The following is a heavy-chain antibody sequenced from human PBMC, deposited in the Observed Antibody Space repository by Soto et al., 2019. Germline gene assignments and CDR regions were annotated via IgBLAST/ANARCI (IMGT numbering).Heavy chain of an antibody. CDR3: TTDPVTMIVVVPSSG. D-gene: IGHD3-22*01. CDR1: SVSNAW. J-gene: IGHJ4*02. CDR2: IKSKTDGGTT. V-gene: IGHV3-15*07. Sequence: SVSNAWMTWVRQAPGKGLEWVGRIKSKTDGGTTDYAAPVKGRFTISRDDSKNTLYLQMNSLKTEDTAVYYCTTDPVTMIVVVPSSGWGQGTLVTVSS.